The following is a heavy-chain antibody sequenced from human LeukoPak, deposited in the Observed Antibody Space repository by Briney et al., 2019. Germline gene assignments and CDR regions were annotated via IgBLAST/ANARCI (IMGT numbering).Heavy chain of an antibody. V-gene: IGHV3-30*18. CDR1: GFTFSSYG. J-gene: IGHJ4*02. CDR2: ISYDGSNK. Sequence: GGSLRLSCAASGFTFSSYGMHWVRQAPGKGLEWVAVISYDGSNKYYADSVKGRFTISRDNSKNTLYLQMNSLRAEDTAVYYCAKDYFSSSFRSPVDYWGQGTLVTVSS. D-gene: IGHD6-13*01. CDR3: AKDYFSSSFRSPVDY.